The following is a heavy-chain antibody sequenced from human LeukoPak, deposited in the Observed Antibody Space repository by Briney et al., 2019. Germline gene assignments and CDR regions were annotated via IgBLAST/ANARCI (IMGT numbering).Heavy chain of an antibody. D-gene: IGHD2-15*01. V-gene: IGHV3-48*04. Sequence: GGSLRLSCAASGFTFNNYSMNWVRQAPGKGLEWVSKISSSSSTIYYADSVKGRFTISRDNAQNSLYLQMNSLRAEDTAVYHCARDGPCSGGTCYSDPWGQGTLVTVSS. J-gene: IGHJ5*02. CDR3: ARDGPCSGGTCYSDP. CDR1: GFTFNNYS. CDR2: ISSSSSTI.